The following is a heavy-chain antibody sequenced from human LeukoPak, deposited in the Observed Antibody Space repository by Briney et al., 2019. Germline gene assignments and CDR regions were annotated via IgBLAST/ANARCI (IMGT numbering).Heavy chain of an antibody. CDR1: GFTLRSYW. D-gene: IGHD2/OR15-2a*01. Sequence: GGSLRLSCAASGFTLRSYWMHWVRQAPGKGLVWVSHINSDGSSTHYADSVKGRFIISRDNAKNTVYLQMNSLRPEDTAVYFCAKDRVQIATYFFDYWGQGTLVTVSS. CDR2: INSDGSST. CDR3: AKDRVQIATYFFDY. J-gene: IGHJ4*02. V-gene: IGHV3-74*01.